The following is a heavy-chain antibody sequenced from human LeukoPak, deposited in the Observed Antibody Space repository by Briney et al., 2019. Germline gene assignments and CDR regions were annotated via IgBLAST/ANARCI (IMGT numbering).Heavy chain of an antibody. CDR3: ASLAAAGPFDY. D-gene: IGHD6-13*01. CDR2: ISTRDTFI. J-gene: IGHJ4*02. Sequence: GGSLRLSCEASGFTFTTYSMTWVRQTPGEGLERVSSISTRDTFINYADSVKGRFTISRDNAKNSLYLQMNSLRAEDTAVYYCASLAAAGPFDYWGQGTLVTVSS. V-gene: IGHV3-21*01. CDR1: GFTFTTYS.